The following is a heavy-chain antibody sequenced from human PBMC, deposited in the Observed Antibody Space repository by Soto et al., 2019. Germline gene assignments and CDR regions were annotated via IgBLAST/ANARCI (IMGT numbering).Heavy chain of an antibody. D-gene: IGHD2-8*01. J-gene: IGHJ5*02. Sequence: EVQLVESGGGLVQPGGSLRLSCAASGFTFSSYSMNWVRQAPGKGLVWVSYISFSSSTIFYADSVRGRFTISRDNANNSLYLQMNTLRDEDTAVYYCARDNGMAGSFDPWGQGTLVTVSS. V-gene: IGHV3-48*02. CDR2: ISFSSSTI. CDR1: GFTFSSYS. CDR3: ARDNGMAGSFDP.